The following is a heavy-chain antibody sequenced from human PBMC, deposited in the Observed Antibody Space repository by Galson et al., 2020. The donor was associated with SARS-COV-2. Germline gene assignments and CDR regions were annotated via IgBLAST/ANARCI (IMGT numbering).Heavy chain of an antibody. Sequence: ASVTVSCKASGYTFSSYHVNWVRPATGQGREWLGWMNPNSGNTGYAQQFQGRVTMTRNTSISTAYMELSSLRSEDTAVYYCARSRTTYYDILTGYYPRYYYYNMDVWGQGTTVTVSS. V-gene: IGHV1-8*01. CDR3: ARSRTTYYDILTGYYPRYYYYNMDV. D-gene: IGHD3-9*01. J-gene: IGHJ6*02. CDR1: GYTFSSYH. CDR2: MNPNSGNT.